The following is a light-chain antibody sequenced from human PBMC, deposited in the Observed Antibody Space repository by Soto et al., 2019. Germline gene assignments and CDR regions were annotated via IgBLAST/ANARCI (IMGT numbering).Light chain of an antibody. CDR2: KAP. CDR3: QQYSNYFWT. Sequence: DIQMTQSPSTLSASVGDRVTITCRASQTLSKWLAWYQQKPERPPKLLIYKAPTLQSGVPSRFSGSGSGTEFTLTISSLQPDDFATYYCQQYSNYFWTFGQGTKVEIK. CDR1: QTLSKW. V-gene: IGKV1-5*03. J-gene: IGKJ1*01.